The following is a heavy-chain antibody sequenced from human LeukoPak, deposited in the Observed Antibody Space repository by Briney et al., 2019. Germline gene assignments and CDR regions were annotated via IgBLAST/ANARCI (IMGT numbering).Heavy chain of an antibody. CDR2: IGASGEST. CDR3: ARVLLEREAN. J-gene: IGHJ4*02. V-gene: IGHV3-23*01. D-gene: IGHD1-1*01. Sequence: TGGSLRLSCAASGFTFSVAAMTWVRQAPGKGLEWVSLIGASGESTYYADSVKGRFTISRDNAKNTLYLQMNSLRAEDTAVYFCARVLLEREANWGQGTLVTVSS. CDR1: GFTFSVAA.